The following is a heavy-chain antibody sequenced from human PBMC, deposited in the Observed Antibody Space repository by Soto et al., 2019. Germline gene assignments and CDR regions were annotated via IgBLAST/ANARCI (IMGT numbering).Heavy chain of an antibody. J-gene: IGHJ6*02. CDR1: GFTFTSSA. V-gene: IGHV1-58*01. CDR2: IVVGSGNT. D-gene: IGHD3-10*01. Sequence: SVKVSCKASGFTFTSSAVQWVRQARGQRLEWIGWIVVGSGNTNYAQKFQERVTITRDMSTSTAYMELSSLRSEDTAVYYCAADRYYGSGYYYGMDVWGQGTTVTVSS. CDR3: AADRYYGSGYYYGMDV.